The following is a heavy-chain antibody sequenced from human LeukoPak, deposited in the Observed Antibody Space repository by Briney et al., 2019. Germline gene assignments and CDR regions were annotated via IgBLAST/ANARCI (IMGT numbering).Heavy chain of an antibody. CDR3: ARGRTYYDILTGYPYYYYMDV. D-gene: IGHD3-9*01. V-gene: IGHV4-39*07. Sequence: SSETLSLTCTVSGGSISSSSYYWGWIRQPPGKGLEWIGSIYYSGSTYYNPSLKSRVTISVDTSKNQFSLKLSSVTAADTAVYYCARGRTYYDILTGYPYYYYMDVWGKGTTVTVSS. CDR1: GGSISSSSYY. CDR2: IYYSGST. J-gene: IGHJ6*03.